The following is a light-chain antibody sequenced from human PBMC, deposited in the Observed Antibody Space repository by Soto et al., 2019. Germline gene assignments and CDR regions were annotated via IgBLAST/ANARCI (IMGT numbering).Light chain of an antibody. CDR3: QQYNTWPEA. CDR1: QSVSRN. Sequence: EIVRTQSPATLSVSPGERATLSCRASQSVSRNLAWYQQKPGQAPRLLIYGASTRASGIPARFSGSGSGTQFTLTISSLQYEDFAVYYCQQYNTWPEAFGPGTKVEIK. J-gene: IGKJ3*01. CDR2: GAS. V-gene: IGKV3-15*01.